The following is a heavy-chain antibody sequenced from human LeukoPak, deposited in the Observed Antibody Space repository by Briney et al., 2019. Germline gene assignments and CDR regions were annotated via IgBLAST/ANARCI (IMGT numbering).Heavy chain of an antibody. CDR1: GYTFTSYG. CDR2: ISAYNGNT. CDR3: ARDQDSYYDSSGYYYYFDY. V-gene: IGHV1-18*01. D-gene: IGHD3-22*01. J-gene: IGHJ4*02. Sequence: SVEVSCKASGYTFTSYGISWVRQAPGQGLEWMGWISAYNGNTNYAQKLQGRVTMTTDTSTSTAYMELRSLRSDDTAVYYCARDQDSYYDSSGYYYYFDYWGQGTLVTVSS.